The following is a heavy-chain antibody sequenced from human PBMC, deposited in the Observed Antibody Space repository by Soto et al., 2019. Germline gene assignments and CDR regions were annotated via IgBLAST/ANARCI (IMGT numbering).Heavy chain of an antibody. J-gene: IGHJ4*02. CDR1: GFSFSTYA. V-gene: IGHV3-64D*06. Sequence: PGGSLRLSCSASGFSFSTYAMHWVRQAPGRGLQYVSSISSNGGSTYYPDSVKGRFTISRDNSKNTLYLQMSSLRAEDTAVYYCVKDRWIDYWGQGTLVTVSS. CDR3: VKDRWIDY. D-gene: IGHD3-16*02. CDR2: ISSNGGST.